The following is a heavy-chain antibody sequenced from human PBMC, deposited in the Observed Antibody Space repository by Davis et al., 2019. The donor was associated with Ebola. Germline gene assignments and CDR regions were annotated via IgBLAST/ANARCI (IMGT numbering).Heavy chain of an antibody. J-gene: IGHJ6*02. V-gene: IGHV3-23*01. Sequence: GESLKISCAASGFTFSSYAMSWVRQAPGKGLEWVSAISGSGGSTYYADSVKGRFTISRDNAKNSLYLQMNSLRAEDTAVYYCARATSGYDVNYYYYYGMDVWGQGTTVTVSS. CDR2: ISGSGGST. D-gene: IGHD5-12*01. CDR3: ARATSGYDVNYYYYYGMDV. CDR1: GFTFSSYA.